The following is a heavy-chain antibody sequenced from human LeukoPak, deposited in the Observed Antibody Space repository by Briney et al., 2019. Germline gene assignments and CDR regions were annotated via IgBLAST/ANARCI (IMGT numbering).Heavy chain of an antibody. Sequence: GGSLRLSCAASGVNVSNYWMSWVRQTPGKGLEWVANIKQDGSERYYVDSVKGRFTISRDNTKNSLYLQMTSLRAEDTAVYYCARFPAARTIYYHYMDVWGKGTTVTVSS. D-gene: IGHD2-2*01. J-gene: IGHJ6*03. CDR1: GVNVSNYW. CDR3: ARFPAARTIYYHYMDV. V-gene: IGHV3-7*03. CDR2: IKQDGSER.